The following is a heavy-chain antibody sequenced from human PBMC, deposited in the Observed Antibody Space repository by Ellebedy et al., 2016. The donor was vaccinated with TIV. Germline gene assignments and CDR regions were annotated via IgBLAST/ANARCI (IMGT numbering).Heavy chain of an antibody. CDR3: ARISSGRSFYGMDV. J-gene: IGHJ6*02. Sequence: GESLKISXAASGFSSSDYYMSWIRQDPGKGLEWVSYISDSGSMIHYADSVKGRFTTSRDNSKNSLYLQMNNLRAEDTAVYYCARISSGRSFYGMDVWGQGTTVTVSS. D-gene: IGHD6-19*01. V-gene: IGHV3-11*01. CDR1: GFSSSDYY. CDR2: ISDSGSMI.